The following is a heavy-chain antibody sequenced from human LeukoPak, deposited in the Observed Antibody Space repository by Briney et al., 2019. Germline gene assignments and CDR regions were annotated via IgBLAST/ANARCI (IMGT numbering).Heavy chain of an antibody. D-gene: IGHD2-15*01. CDR2: IIGSGGDT. Sequence: SGSLTLSCPASGFTFHSYAMSWVRQAAGKGLAWVSSIIGSGGDTNYEASVKGRFSISRDTSKNTLYVQMNSVGAEDTAVYYCAKGAAASLGGHNFDSWGQGTLVTVSS. J-gene: IGHJ4*02. CDR1: GFTFHSYA. CDR3: AKGAAASLGGHNFDS. V-gene: IGHV3-23*01.